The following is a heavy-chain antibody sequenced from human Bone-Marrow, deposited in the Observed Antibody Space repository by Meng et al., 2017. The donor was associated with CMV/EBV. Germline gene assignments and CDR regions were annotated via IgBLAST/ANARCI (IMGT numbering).Heavy chain of an antibody. CDR2: ISGSGGST. CDR3: AKDRKRGYSGYDRSDY. Sequence: SGFPFCSYAMSWVRQAPGKGLEWVSAISGSGGSTYYAHSVTVRFTISRDNSKNTLYLQMTSLRAEDTAVYYCAKDRKRGYSGYDRSDYWGQGTLVTVSS. V-gene: IGHV3-23*01. D-gene: IGHD5-12*01. CDR1: GFPFCSYA. J-gene: IGHJ4*02.